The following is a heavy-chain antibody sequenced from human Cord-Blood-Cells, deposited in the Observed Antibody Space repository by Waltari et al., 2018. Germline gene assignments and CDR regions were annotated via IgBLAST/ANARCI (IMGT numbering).Heavy chain of an antibody. D-gene: IGHD6-6*01. CDR1: GGSISSGGYY. V-gene: IGHV4-31*03. J-gene: IGHJ4*02. CDR3: ARHYSSSSFDY. Sequence: QVQLQEPGPGLVKPSQTLSLTCTVPGGSISSGGYYWSWIRRHPGKALGWIGCTYYRGSTFYNPSLKRRVTISVDTSKSQFSLKLSSVSAADTAVYYCARHYSSSSFDYWGQGTLVTVSS. CDR2: TYYRGST.